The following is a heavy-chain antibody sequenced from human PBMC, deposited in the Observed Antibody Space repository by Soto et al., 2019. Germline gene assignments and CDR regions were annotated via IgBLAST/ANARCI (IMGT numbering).Heavy chain of an antibody. CDR2: IWYDGSNK. D-gene: IGHD3-22*01. V-gene: IGHV3-33*01. CDR3: ARSGEAYYYDSSGYYYFDY. CDR1: GFTFSSYG. J-gene: IGHJ4*02. Sequence: GGSLRLSCAASGFTFSSYGMHWVRQAPGKGLEWVAVIWYDGSNKYYADSVTGRFTISRDNSKNTMYLQMNSLRAEDTAGYYCARSGEAYYYDSSGYYYFDYWGQGTLVTVSS.